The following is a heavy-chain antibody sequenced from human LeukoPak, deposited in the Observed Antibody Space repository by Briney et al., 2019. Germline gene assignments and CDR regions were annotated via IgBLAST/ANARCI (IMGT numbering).Heavy chain of an antibody. J-gene: IGHJ3*02. D-gene: IGHD3-10*01. Sequence: GASVKVSCKVSGYTFTSYGISWVRQAPGQGLEWVGWISAFNGNTNYAQKLQGRVTMTTDTSTSTAYMELRSLRSDDTAVYYCARDTPFTMVRGVYDAFDIWGQGTMVTVSS. CDR1: GYTFTSYG. V-gene: IGHV1-18*01. CDR3: ARDTPFTMVRGVYDAFDI. CDR2: ISAFNGNT.